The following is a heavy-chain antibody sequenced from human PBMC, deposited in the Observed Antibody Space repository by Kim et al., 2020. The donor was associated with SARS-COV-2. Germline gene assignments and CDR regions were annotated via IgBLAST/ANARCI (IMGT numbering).Heavy chain of an antibody. D-gene: IGHD5-12*01. V-gene: IGHV4-59*01. CDR2: IYYSGST. CDR3: ARLVHPRRRDGYNADY. J-gene: IGHJ4*02. CDR1: GGSISSYY. Sequence: SETLSLTCTVSGGSISSYYWSWIRQPPGKGLEWIGYIYYSGSTNYNPSLKSRVTISVDTSKNQFSLKLSSVTAADTAVYYCARLVHPRRRDGYNADYWGQGTLVTVSS.